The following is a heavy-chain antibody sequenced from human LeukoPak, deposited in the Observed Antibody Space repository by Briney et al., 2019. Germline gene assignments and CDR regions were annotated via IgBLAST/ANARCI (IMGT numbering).Heavy chain of an antibody. Sequence: PGGSLRLSCAASGFTFSDYYMSWIRQAPGKGLEWVSYISSSSSYTNYADSVKGRFTISRDNAKNSQYLQMNSLRAEDTAVYYCASHIVAATEEYFQHWGQGTLVTVSS. CDR3: ASHIVAATEEYFQH. CDR2: ISSSSSYT. J-gene: IGHJ1*01. D-gene: IGHD5-12*01. CDR1: GFTFSDYY. V-gene: IGHV3-11*06.